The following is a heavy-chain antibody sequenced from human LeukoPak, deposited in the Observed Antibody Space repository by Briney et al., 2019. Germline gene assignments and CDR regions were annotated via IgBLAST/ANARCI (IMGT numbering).Heavy chain of an antibody. CDR1: GGTFSSYA. CDR3: AREGRNWFDP. Sequence: ASVKVSCKASGGTFSSYAISWVRQAPGQGLEWMGRIIPIFGTANYAQKFQGRVTFTTDESTSTAYMELSSLRSEDTAVYYCAREGRNWFDPWGQGTLVTVSS. V-gene: IGHV1-69*05. CDR2: IIPIFGTA. J-gene: IGHJ5*02.